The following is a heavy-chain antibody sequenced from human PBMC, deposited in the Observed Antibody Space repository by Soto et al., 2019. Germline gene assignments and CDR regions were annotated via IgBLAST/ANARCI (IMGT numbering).Heavy chain of an antibody. CDR1: GFTFSSYS. CDR2: ISSSSSTI. J-gene: IGHJ4*02. Sequence: ESGGGLVQPGGSLRLSCAASGFTFSSYSMNWVRQAPGKGLEWVSYISSSSSTIYYADSVKGRFTISRDNAKNSLYLQMNSLRDEDTAVYYCARDAFSRKLELPPFFDYWGQGTLVTVSS. V-gene: IGHV3-48*02. CDR3: ARDAFSRKLELPPFFDY. D-gene: IGHD1-7*01.